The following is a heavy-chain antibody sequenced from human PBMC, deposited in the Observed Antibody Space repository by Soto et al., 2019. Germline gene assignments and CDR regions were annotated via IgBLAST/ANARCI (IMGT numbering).Heavy chain of an antibody. CDR2: IKQDGSEK. V-gene: IGHV3-7*01. J-gene: IGHJ4*02. Sequence: EVQLVESGGGLVQPGGSLRLSCAASGFTFSSYWMSWVRQAPGKGLEWVANIKQDGSEKYYVDSVKGRFTISRDNAKNSLYLQMNSLRAEDTAVYYCAGVLRFLEWLSHYWGQGTLVTVSS. CDR3: AGVLRFLEWLSHY. D-gene: IGHD3-3*01. CDR1: GFTFSSYW.